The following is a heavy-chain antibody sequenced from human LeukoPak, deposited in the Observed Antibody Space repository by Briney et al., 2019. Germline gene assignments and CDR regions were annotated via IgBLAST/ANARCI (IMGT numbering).Heavy chain of an antibody. D-gene: IGHD6-19*01. CDR2: ISGSGGST. Sequence: GGSLRLSCAASGFTFSSYSMSWVRQAPGKGLEWVSAISGSGGSTYYADSVKGRFTISRDNSKNTLYLQMNSLRAEDTAVYYCAKVRDSSGWYVLDYWGQGTLVTASS. V-gene: IGHV3-23*01. J-gene: IGHJ4*02. CDR1: GFTFSSYS. CDR3: AKVRDSSGWYVLDY.